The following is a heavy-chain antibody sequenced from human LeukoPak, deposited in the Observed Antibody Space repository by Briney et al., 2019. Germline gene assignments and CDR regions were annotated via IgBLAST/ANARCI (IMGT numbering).Heavy chain of an antibody. CDR2: ISGSGGST. CDR3: ATRYDFWSGYEDY. J-gene: IGHJ4*02. V-gene: IGHV3-23*01. Sequence: GGSLRLSCAASGFIFSSYAMSWVRQAPGKGLEWVSAISGSGGSTYYADSVKGRFTISRDNSKNTLCLQMNSLRAEDTAVYYRATRYDFWSGYEDYWGQGTLVTVSS. D-gene: IGHD3-3*01. CDR1: GFIFSSYA.